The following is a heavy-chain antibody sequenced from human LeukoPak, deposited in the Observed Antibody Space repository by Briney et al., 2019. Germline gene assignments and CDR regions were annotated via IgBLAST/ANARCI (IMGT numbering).Heavy chain of an antibody. CDR3: ARILCSSKSCYSGY. CDR1: GGSISSSSYF. V-gene: IGHV4-39*01. CDR2: IYYSGSA. J-gene: IGHJ4*02. D-gene: IGHD2-2*01. Sequence: PSETLSLTCTVSGGSISSSSYFWGWIRQPPGKGLEWIGSIYYSGSAYYNPSLKSRVTISVDTSKNQFSLKLSSVTAADTAVYYCARILCSSKSCYSGYWGQGTLVTVSS.